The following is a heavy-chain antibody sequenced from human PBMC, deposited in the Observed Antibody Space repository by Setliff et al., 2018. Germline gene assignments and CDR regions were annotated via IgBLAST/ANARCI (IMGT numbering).Heavy chain of an antibody. V-gene: IGHV3-23*01. CDR1: GFTFTSYV. Sequence: GGSLRLSCVASGFTFTSYVMTWVRQAPGKGLEWVSAMSGSGGSINYADSVKGRFTIFRDGSKNTLYLQMTSLRAEDTAVYYCAKPQVELRWGFESWGQGTPVTVSS. CDR3: AKPQVELRWGFES. J-gene: IGHJ4*02. D-gene: IGHD1-7*01. CDR2: MSGSGGSI.